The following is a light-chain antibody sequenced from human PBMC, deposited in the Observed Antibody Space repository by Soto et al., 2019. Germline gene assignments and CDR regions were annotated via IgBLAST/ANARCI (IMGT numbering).Light chain of an antibody. CDR1: QSVDSN. J-gene: IGKJ4*01. V-gene: IGKV3D-15*01. CDR2: GAS. Sequence: EIVMTQSPATLSVSPGERATLSCRASQSVDSNLAWYQQKPGQAPRLLIFGASTRATGIPARFSGSGSGTDFTLTISSLQSEDFGVYFCRQYDNWPLTFGGGTKVDIK. CDR3: RQYDNWPLT.